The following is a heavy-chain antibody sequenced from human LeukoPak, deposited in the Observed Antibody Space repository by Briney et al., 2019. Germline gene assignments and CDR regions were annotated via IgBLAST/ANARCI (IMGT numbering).Heavy chain of an antibody. J-gene: IGHJ4*02. Sequence: GGSLRLSCAASGFTLSRYWMSWVRQAPGKGLEWVANIKHDGSEKYYVDSVKGRFTISRDNAKNSLYLQMNSLRAEDTAVYYCARARIVATISPLGYWGQGTLVTVSS. CDR1: GFTLSRYW. CDR2: IKHDGSEK. CDR3: ARARIVATISPLGY. D-gene: IGHD5-12*01. V-gene: IGHV3-7*04.